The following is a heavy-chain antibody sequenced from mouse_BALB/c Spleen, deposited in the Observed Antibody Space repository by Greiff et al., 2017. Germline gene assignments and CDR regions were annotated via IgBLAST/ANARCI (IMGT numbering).Heavy chain of an antibody. CDR1: GYAFTSYN. CDR3: ARGPSTMITTGWFAY. CDR2: IDPYNGGT. J-gene: IGHJ3*01. D-gene: IGHD2-4*01. V-gene: IGHV1S135*01. Sequence: EVKLMESGPELVKPGASVKVSCKASGYAFTSYNMYWVKQSHGKSLEWIGYIDPYNGGTSYTQKFKGKATLTVDKSSSTAYMHLNSLTSEDSAVYYCARGPSTMITTGWFAYWGQGTLVTVSA.